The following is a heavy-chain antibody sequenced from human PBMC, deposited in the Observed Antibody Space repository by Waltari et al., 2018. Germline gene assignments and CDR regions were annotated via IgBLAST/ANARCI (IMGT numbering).Heavy chain of an antibody. CDR3: ARVRYYDSSGYYFDY. CDR2: IYYSGST. J-gene: IGHJ4*02. V-gene: IGHV4-59*01. D-gene: IGHD3-22*01. CDR1: GGSISSYY. Sequence: QVQLQESGPGLVKPSETLSLTCTVSGGSISSYYWSWIRQPPGKGLEWIGYIYYSGSTNYNPSLKSRVTISVDTSKNQFSLKLSSVTAADTAVYYCARVRYYDSSGYYFDYWGQGTLVTVSS.